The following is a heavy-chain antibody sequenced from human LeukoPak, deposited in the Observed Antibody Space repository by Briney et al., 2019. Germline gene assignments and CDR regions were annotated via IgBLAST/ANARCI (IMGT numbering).Heavy chain of an antibody. J-gene: IGHJ4*02. D-gene: IGHD6-19*01. Sequence: GGSLRLSCAASGFDFSSYVMHWVRQAPGKGLEWVAVISYDGSNKDYADSVKGRFTISRDKSKNTLYLQMNSLRPEDTAVYYCARALDSSGWNGRDYWGQGTLVTVSS. CDR1: GFDFSSYV. CDR3: ARALDSSGWNGRDY. CDR2: ISYDGSNK. V-gene: IGHV3-30-3*01.